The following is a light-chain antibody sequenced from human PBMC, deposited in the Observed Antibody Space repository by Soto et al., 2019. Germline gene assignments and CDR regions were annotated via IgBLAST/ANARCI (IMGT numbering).Light chain of an antibody. V-gene: IGKV3D-15*01. CDR2: GTS. J-gene: IGKJ1*01. CDR3: QQYDSSPAT. CDR1: QSVSSN. Sequence: EIVMTQSPATLSVSPGERATLSCRASQSVSSNLAWYQQKPGQAPRLLIYGTSSRATGIPDRFSGSGSGTDFTLTISSLETEDFAVYYCQQYDSSPATFGKGTKVDIK.